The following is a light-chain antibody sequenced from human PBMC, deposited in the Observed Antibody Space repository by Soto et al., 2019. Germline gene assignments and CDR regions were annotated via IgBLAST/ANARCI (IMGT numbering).Light chain of an antibody. V-gene: IGKV1-12*01. CDR1: QGISSW. Sequence: DIQMTQSPSSVSASLGDRVTITCGASQGISSWLAWYQQKPVKAPKLLVYAASSLQSGVPSRFSGSLSGTDFTLTISSLRTEDFATYYCQQANSFPVTFGQGTRLEIK. J-gene: IGKJ5*01. CDR2: AAS. CDR3: QQANSFPVT.